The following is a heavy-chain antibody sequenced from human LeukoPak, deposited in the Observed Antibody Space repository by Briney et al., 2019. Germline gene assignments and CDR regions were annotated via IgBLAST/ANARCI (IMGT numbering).Heavy chain of an antibody. CDR3: ARDLPYENFDY. CDR1: GFTFSSYT. CDR2: ISSSSSYI. D-gene: IGHD2-8*01. V-gene: IGHV3-21*01. J-gene: IGHJ4*02. Sequence: PGGSLRLSCAASGFTFSSYTINWVRQAPGKGLEWVSSISSSSSYIYYTHSVKGRFTISRDNAKNSLYLQMNSLRAEDTAVYYCARDLPYENFDYWGQGTLVTVSP.